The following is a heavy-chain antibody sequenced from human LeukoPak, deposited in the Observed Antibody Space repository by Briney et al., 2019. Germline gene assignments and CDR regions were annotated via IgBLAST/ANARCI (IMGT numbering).Heavy chain of an antibody. D-gene: IGHD6-19*01. CDR1: GFTFSSYA. CDR3: AKVMSVRQDSSGWLYDFDF. V-gene: IGHV3-23*01. J-gene: IGHJ4*02. Sequence: PGGCLRLSCAASGFTFSSYAMSWVRQAPGMGLEWVSAITASGGSTNYADSVKGRFTISRDNSKNTLYLQMNSLRAEDTALYYCAKVMSVRQDSSGWLYDFDFWGQGTLVTVSS. CDR2: ITASGGST.